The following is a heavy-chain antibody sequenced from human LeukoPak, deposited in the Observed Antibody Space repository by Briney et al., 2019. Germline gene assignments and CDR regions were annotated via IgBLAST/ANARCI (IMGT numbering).Heavy chain of an antibody. J-gene: IGHJ4*02. CDR3: ARRLYCSGGSCYSGGDY. CDR1: GYTFTSYG. Sequence: APVKVSCKASGYTFTSYGISWVRQAPGQGLEWMGWISTYNDNTHYAQKLQGRVTMTTDTSMSTAYMELRSLRSDDTAIYYCARRLYCSGGSCYSGGDYWGQGTLVTVSS. D-gene: IGHD2-15*01. CDR2: ISTYNDNT. V-gene: IGHV1-18*01.